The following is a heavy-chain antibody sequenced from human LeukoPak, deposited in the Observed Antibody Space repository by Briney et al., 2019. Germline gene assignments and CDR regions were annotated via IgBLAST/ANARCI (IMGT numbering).Heavy chain of an antibody. V-gene: IGHV3-20*04. CDR1: GFTFDDYG. D-gene: IGHD3-22*01. CDR2: INWNGDST. Sequence: GGSLRLSREASGFTFDDYGMSWVRQAPGKGLEWVSGINWNGDSTGYADSVKGRFTISRDNAKNSLYLQMNSLRAEDTALYYCARDPRYYDSSGYGDAFDIWGQGTMVTVSS. J-gene: IGHJ3*02. CDR3: ARDPRYYDSSGYGDAFDI.